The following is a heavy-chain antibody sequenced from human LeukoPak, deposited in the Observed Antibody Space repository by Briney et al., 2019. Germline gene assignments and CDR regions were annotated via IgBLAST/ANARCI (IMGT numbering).Heavy chain of an antibody. J-gene: IGHJ1*01. CDR3: ASTILDYGDYRFQH. V-gene: IGHV1-69*04. CDR2: IIPILGIA. Sequence: PVKVSCKASGGTFSSYAISWVRQAPGQGLEWMGRIIPILGIANYAQKFQGRVTITADKSTSTAYMELSSLRSEDTAVYYCASTILDYGDYRFQHWGQGTLVTVSS. D-gene: IGHD4-17*01. CDR1: GGTFSSYA.